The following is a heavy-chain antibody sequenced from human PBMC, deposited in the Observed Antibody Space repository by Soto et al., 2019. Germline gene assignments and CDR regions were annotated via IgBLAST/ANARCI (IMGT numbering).Heavy chain of an antibody. Sequence: LVESGGGLVYPGGSLRLSCVASGFRFSDYSMNWVRQAPGKGLQWVSYISSSSDTTYYVDSVKGRFTVSRDNAKNALFLQMNSLRDDDTATYYCARLPKGSLVTAWGQGARVTVSS. D-gene: IGHD2-21*02. CDR3: ARLPKGSLVTA. V-gene: IGHV3-48*02. CDR2: ISSSSDTT. J-gene: IGHJ4*02. CDR1: GFRFSDYS.